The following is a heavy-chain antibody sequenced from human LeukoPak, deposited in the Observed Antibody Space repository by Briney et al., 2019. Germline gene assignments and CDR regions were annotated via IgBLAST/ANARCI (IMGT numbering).Heavy chain of an antibody. CDR3: ARAWIQLWLPDAFDI. CDR2: ISAYNGNT. Sequence: GASVTVSCKASGYTFTSYGISWVRQAPGQGLEWMGWISAYNGNTNYAQKLQGRVTITTDTYTSTAYMELRSLRSDDTAVYYCARAWIQLWLPDAFDIWGQGTMVTVSS. J-gene: IGHJ3*02. V-gene: IGHV1-18*01. CDR1: GYTFTSYG. D-gene: IGHD5-18*01.